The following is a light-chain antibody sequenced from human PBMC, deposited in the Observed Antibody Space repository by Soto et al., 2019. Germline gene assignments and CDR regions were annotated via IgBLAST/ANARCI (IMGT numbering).Light chain of an antibody. CDR2: GSS. CDR1: ETVSTN. CDR3: QQHNNWPLT. J-gene: IGKJ4*01. V-gene: IGKV3-15*01. Sequence: EIVLTQSPSTLSVSPGERATLSCRATETVSTNLAWFQRKAGQPPRLLIYGSSTRATGVPDRFSGSGSGTEFALIISSLQSEDVAVYYCQQHNNWPLTFGGGTKVDIK.